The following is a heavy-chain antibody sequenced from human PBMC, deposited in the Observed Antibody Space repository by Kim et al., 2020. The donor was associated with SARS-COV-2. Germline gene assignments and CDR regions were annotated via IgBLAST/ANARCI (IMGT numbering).Heavy chain of an antibody. CDR1: GGSISSYY. CDR2: IYYSGST. Sequence: SETLSLTCTVSGGSISSYYWSWIRQPPGKGLEWIGYIYYSGSTNYNPSLKSRVTISVDTAKNQFSLKLRSVTVADTAVDYCAGDWGSTRHYGMDVWGQGTTVTVSS. CDR3: AGDWGSTRHYGMDV. J-gene: IGHJ6*02. V-gene: IGHV4-59*01. D-gene: IGHD2-2*01.